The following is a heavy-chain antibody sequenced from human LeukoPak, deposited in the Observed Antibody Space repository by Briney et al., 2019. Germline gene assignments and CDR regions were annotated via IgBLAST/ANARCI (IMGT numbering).Heavy chain of an antibody. V-gene: IGHV3-11*06. Sequence: GGSLRLSCAASGFTFSDYYMSWIRQAPGKGLEWVSYISSSSSYTNYADSVKGRFTISRDNAKNSLYLQMNSLRAEDTAVYYCARALEAGYSSRWYSLTFDYWGQGTLVTVSS. CDR3: ARALEAGYSSRWYSLTFDY. CDR2: ISSSSSYT. CDR1: GFTFSDYY. D-gene: IGHD6-13*01. J-gene: IGHJ4*02.